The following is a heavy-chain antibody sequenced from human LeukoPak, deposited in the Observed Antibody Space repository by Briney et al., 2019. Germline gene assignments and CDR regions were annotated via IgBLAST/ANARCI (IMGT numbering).Heavy chain of an antibody. D-gene: IGHD3-9*01. Sequence: PGGSLRPSCAGSGFTFRTYEMDWVRQAPGKGLEWISYISSSGSTIYYADSVKGRFTISRDNAKNSLYLQMNSLRAEDTAVYYCARWDILTGYFDSWGQGTRVTVSS. V-gene: IGHV3-48*03. CDR3: ARWDILTGYFDS. CDR1: GFTFRTYE. J-gene: IGHJ4*02. CDR2: ISSSGSTI.